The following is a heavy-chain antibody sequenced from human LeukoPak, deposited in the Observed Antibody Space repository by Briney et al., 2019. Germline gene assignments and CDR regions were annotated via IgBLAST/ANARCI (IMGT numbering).Heavy chain of an antibody. D-gene: IGHD2-8*01. CDR2: TYYRSKWYN. CDR3: ARGFKYGFDH. V-gene: IGHV6-1*01. CDR1: GDSVSSNSVA. J-gene: IGHJ4*02. Sequence: SQTLSLTCAISGDSVSSNSVAWNWIRQSPSRGLEWLGRTYYRSKWYNDYAVSVQSRITINPDTSKNQFSLQLNSATPEDTAVYYCARGFKYGFDHWGQGALVTVSS.